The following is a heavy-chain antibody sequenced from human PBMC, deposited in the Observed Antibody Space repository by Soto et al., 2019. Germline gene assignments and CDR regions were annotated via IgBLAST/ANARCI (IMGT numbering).Heavy chain of an antibody. D-gene: IGHD6-25*01. CDR1: GFTFSGSA. CDR3: AAYGAYGSEDYYYYGMDV. V-gene: IGHV3-73*01. CDR2: IRSKANSYAT. J-gene: IGHJ6*02. Sequence: GGSLRLSCAASGFTFSGSAMHWVRQASGKGLEWVGRIRSKANSYATAYAASVKGRFTISRDDSKNTAYLQMNSLKTEDTAVYYCAAYGAYGSEDYYYYGMDVWGQGTTVTVSS.